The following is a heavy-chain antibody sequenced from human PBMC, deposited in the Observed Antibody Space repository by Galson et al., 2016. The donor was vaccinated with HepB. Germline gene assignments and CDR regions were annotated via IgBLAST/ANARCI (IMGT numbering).Heavy chain of an antibody. Sequence: SLRLSCAVSGFTFSDYDMSWVRQAPGKGLEWISYSSTSPSRSNTHYADSVKGRFTISRDNAKNSLYLQMNSLRAEDRAVYYCERENIFMVGGVIGYGMDVWGLGTTVIVSS. D-gene: IGHD3-16*02. J-gene: IGHJ6*02. V-gene: IGHV3-11*04. CDR1: GFTFSDYD. CDR2: SSTSPSRSNT. CDR3: ERENIFMVGGVIGYGMDV.